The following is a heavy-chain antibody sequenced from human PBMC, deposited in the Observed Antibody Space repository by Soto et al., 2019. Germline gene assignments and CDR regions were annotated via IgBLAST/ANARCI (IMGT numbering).Heavy chain of an antibody. CDR3: ARDISASDGDY. CDR2: IHHSGNT. D-gene: IGHD2-21*01. V-gene: IGHV4-38-2*02. Sequence: PSETLSLTCSVSGYSISSGYYWGWIRQAPGKGLEWIGNIHHSGNTYYNPSLESRVTISIDTYKNQFSLRLTSVTAEDTAIYYGARDISASDGDYWGQGTLVTVSS. CDR1: GYSISSGYY. J-gene: IGHJ4*02.